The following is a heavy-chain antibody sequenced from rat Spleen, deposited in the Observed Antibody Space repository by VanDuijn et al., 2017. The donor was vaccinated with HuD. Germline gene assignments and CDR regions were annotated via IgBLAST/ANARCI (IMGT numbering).Heavy chain of an antibody. CDR1: GFTFSNYY. D-gene: IGHD1-2*01. CDR2: ITTGGGNT. J-gene: IGHJ3*01. CDR3: TTYYRSFNWFTY. V-gene: IGHV5-25*01. Sequence: EVQLVESGGGLVQPGRSMKLSCVVSGFTFSNYYMAWVRQAPTKGLEWVASITTGGGNTYYRDSVRGRFTISRDDARSSLYLQMDSLRSEDTATYYCTTYYRSFNWFTYWGQGTLVTVSS.